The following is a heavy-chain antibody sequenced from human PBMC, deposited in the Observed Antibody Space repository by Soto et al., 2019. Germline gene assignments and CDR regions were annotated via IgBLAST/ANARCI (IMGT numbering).Heavy chain of an antibody. V-gene: IGHV1-69*05. J-gene: IGHJ6*03. D-gene: IGHD1-1*01. CDR3: ARDATVQLERQGVDYYYYYYMDV. Sequence: SVKVSCKASGGTFSSYAISWVRQAPGQGLEWMGGIIPIFGTANYAQKFQGWVTMTRDTSISTAYMELSRLRSDDTAAYYCARDATVQLERQGVDYYYYYYMDVWGKGTTVTVSS. CDR2: IIPIFGTA. CDR1: GGTFSSYA.